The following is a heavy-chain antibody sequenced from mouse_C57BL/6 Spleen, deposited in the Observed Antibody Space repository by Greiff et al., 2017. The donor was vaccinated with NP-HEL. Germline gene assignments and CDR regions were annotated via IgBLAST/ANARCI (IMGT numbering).Heavy chain of an antibody. Sequence: QVQLQQPGAELVMPGASVKLSCKASGYTFTSYWLHWVKQRPGQGFEWIGEIDPSDSYTNYNNKFTGTSTFTVDKSSSTPYMHLSSLTSDDCAVYYCARRYYYSSSYDYYATDYWGQGTSVTVSS. D-gene: IGHD1-1*01. CDR2: IDPSDSYT. CDR1: GYTFTSYW. J-gene: IGHJ4*01. V-gene: IGHV1-69*01. CDR3: ARRYYYSSSYDYYATDY.